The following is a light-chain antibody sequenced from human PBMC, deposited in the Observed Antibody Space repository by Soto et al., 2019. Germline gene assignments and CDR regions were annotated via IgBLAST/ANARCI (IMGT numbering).Light chain of an antibody. J-gene: IGKJ4*01. CDR2: GAS. V-gene: IGKV3-20*01. CDR3: QQYGSSPLT. CDR1: QSVSSSTY. Sequence: EIVLTQSPGTLSLSPGERATLSCRASQSVSSSTYLAWYQQKPGQAPRLLIYGASSRATGIPDRFSGSGSGTDFTLTISRLEPEDFAVYYCQQYGSSPLTFGGGTKVDIK.